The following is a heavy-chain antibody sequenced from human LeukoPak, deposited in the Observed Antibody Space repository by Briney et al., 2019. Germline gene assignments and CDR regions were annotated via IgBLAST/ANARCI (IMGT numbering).Heavy chain of an antibody. J-gene: IGHJ4*02. V-gene: IGHV3-30*04. CDR1: GFTFSSYV. Sequence: GGSLRLSCAASGFTFSSYVMHWVRQAPGKGLEWVAVISYDGSNKYYADSVKGRFTISRDNSKNTLYLQMNSLRAEDTAVYYCARESCSGGSCYVDYWGQGTLVTVSS. CDR2: ISYDGSNK. CDR3: ARESCSGGSCYVDY. D-gene: IGHD2-15*01.